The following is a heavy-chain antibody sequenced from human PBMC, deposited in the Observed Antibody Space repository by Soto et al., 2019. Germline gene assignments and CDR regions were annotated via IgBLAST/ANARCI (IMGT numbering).Heavy chain of an antibody. J-gene: IGHJ6*02. Sequence: QVQPVQSGAEVKKPGSSVKVSCQASGSTFSRYTVSWVRQAPGQGLEWMGRIIPVLGVTNYGQKFKGRVLITAYKTKATAYMHLSSLRSGDTAVYYCARRRYCGADCYSKYNYGIDVGGQGT. CDR3: ARRRYCGADCYSKYNYGIDV. V-gene: IGHV1-69*02. CDR1: GSTFSRYT. D-gene: IGHD2-21*02. CDR2: IIPVLGVT.